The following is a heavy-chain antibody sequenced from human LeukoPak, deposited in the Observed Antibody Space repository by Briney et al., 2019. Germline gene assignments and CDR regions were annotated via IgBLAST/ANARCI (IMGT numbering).Heavy chain of an antibody. CDR2: ISPTGGTP. CDR1: GFTFSNYA. Sequence: GGSLRLSCAASGFTFSNYAMTWVRQAPGKGLEWVSTISPTGGTPYYADSVKGRFTISRDNSKNTLYLQMNSLRAEDTAVYYCAKVMIGYFDLWGRGTLVTVSS. V-gene: IGHV3-23*01. D-gene: IGHD3-22*01. J-gene: IGHJ2*01. CDR3: AKVMIGYFDL.